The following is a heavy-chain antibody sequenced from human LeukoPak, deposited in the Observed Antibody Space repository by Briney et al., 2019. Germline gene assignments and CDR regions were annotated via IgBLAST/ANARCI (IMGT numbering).Heavy chain of an antibody. D-gene: IGHD3-22*01. CDR1: GGSISSYY. CDR3: ARDLVDYYDSSGYDDAFDI. J-gene: IGHJ3*02. V-gene: IGHV4-59*01. CDR2: IYYSGST. Sequence: SETLSLTCSVSGGSISSYYWSWIRQPPGKGLEWIGNIYYSGSTNYNPSLKSRVTISVDTSKNQFSLKLSSVTATDTAVYYCARDLVDYYDSSGYDDAFDIWGQGTMVTVSS.